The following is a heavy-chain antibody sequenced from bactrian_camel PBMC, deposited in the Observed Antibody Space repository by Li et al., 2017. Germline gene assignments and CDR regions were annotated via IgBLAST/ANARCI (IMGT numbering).Heavy chain of an antibody. D-gene: IGHD1*01. CDR1: EYAYMRHC. CDR3: AADKGYYVDYCSLASDDFGY. Sequence: HVQLVESGGGSVQAGGSLKLSCVVSEYAYMRHCLGWFRQAPGKQREGVATIYTGDDSTYYIDSVKGRFTISKDNAKKTLYLQMDSLRPEDTAMYYCAADKGYYVDYCSLASDDFGYWGQGTQVTVS. CDR2: IYTGDDST. V-gene: IGHV3S1*01. J-gene: IGHJ6*01.